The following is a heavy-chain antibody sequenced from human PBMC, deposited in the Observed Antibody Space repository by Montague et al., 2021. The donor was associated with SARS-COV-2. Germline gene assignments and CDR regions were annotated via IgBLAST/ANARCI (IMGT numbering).Heavy chain of an antibody. Sequence: SETLSLTCTVSGGPISSSSYYWGWIRQPPGKGLEWIGSIYYSGSIYYNPSLKSRVTISVDTSKNQFSLKLSSVTAADTAVYYCATYYDILTGYYIDAFDIWGQGTMVTVSS. D-gene: IGHD3-9*01. V-gene: IGHV4-39*01. CDR1: GGPISSSSYY. CDR2: IYYSGSI. CDR3: ATYYDILTGYYIDAFDI. J-gene: IGHJ3*02.